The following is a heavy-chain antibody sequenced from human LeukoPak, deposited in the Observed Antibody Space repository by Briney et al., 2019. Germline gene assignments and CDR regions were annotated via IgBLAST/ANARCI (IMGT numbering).Heavy chain of an antibody. D-gene: IGHD2-8*01. J-gene: IGHJ5*02. V-gene: IGHV1-46*01. CDR1: GYTFTSYY. CDR3: ARASYENWFDP. CDR2: INPSGGST. Sequence: ASVKVSCKASGYTFTSYYMHWVRQAPGQGLEWTGIINPSGGSTSYAQKFQGRVTMTRDTSTSTVYMELSSLRFEDTAVYYCARASYENWFDPWGQGTLVTVSS.